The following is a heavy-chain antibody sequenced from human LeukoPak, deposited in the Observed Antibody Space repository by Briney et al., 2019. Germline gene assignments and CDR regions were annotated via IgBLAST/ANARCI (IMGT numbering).Heavy chain of an antibody. Sequence: GGSLRLSCAASGFTFSSYSMNWVRQAPGKGLEWVSYISSSSSTIYYADSVKGRFTISRDNAKNSLYLQMNSLRAEDTAVYYCAGGMYYYGSGSSDAFDIWGQGTMVTVSS. V-gene: IGHV3-48*04. CDR3: AGGMYYYGSGSSDAFDI. CDR1: GFTFSSYS. D-gene: IGHD3-10*01. J-gene: IGHJ3*02. CDR2: ISSSSSTI.